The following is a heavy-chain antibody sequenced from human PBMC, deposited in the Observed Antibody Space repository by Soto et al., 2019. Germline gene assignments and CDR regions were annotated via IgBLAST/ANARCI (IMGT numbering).Heavy chain of an antibody. V-gene: IGHV3-23*01. Sequence: GGSLRLSCAASGFTFSSYAMSWVRQAPGKKLEWVSAISGSGGSTYYADSVKGRFTISKDNSKNTLYLQMNSLRAEDTAVYYCAKGYCSSTSCYGIALGPAYNWFGPWGQGTLVTVSS. D-gene: IGHD2-2*01. J-gene: IGHJ5*02. CDR2: ISGSGGST. CDR3: AKGYCSSTSCYGIALGPAYNWFGP. CDR1: GFTFSSYA.